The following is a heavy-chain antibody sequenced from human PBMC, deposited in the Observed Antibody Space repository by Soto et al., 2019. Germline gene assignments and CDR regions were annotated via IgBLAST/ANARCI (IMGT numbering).Heavy chain of an antibody. J-gene: IGHJ3*02. CDR1: GFTFSSYA. Sequence: GGSLRLSCAASGFTFSSYAMHWVRQAPGKGLEWVAVISYDGSNKYYADSVKGRFTISRDNSKNTLYLQMNSLRAEDTAVYYCAKVSYYVAFDIWGQGTMVTVSS. D-gene: IGHD1-26*01. CDR3: AKVSYYVAFDI. V-gene: IGHV3-30-3*01. CDR2: ISYDGSNK.